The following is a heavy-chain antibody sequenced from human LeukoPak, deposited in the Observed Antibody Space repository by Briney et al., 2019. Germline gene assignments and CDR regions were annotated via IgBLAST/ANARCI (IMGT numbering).Heavy chain of an antibody. CDR2: IQSKTDGGKT. CDR1: GFIVTNAW. D-gene: IGHD3-3*02. CDR3: TTGIRGD. J-gene: IGHJ4*02. Sequence: GGSLRLSCAASGFIVTNAWMNWVRQAPGKGLEWVGRIQSKTDGGKTDYAAPVKGRFTISRDDSKNTLYLQMNSLKTEDTAIYYCTTGIRGDWGQGTLVAVSS. V-gene: IGHV3-15*07.